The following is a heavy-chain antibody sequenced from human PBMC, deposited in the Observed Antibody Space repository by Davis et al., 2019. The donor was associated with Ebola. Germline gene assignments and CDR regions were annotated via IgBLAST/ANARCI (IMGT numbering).Heavy chain of an antibody. J-gene: IGHJ4*02. CDR1: GLTFSDYY. Sequence: PGGSLRLSCAASGLTFSDYYMSWIRQAPGKGLEWVSYISSSGSTIYYADSVKGRFTISRDNSNNLLYLQMNSLRAEDTAVYYCAIPDCSGANCYSVYIKNWGQGTLVTVSS. CDR2: ISSSGSTI. V-gene: IGHV3-11*04. CDR3: AIPDCSGANCYSVYIKN. D-gene: IGHD2-15*01.